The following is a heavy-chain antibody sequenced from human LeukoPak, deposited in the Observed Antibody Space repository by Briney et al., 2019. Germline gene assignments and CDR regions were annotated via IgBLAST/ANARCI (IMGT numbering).Heavy chain of an antibody. D-gene: IGHD3-10*01. CDR1: GYTFTGYY. CDR3: ARVWPRYGSGQISYGMDV. J-gene: IGHJ6*02. V-gene: IGHV1-2*02. Sequence: GASVKVSCKSSGYTFTGYYMHRVRQAPGQGLEWMGWINPNSGGTNYAQKFQGRVTMTRDTSISTAYMELSRLRSDDTAVYYCARVWPRYGSGQISYGMDVWGQGTTVTVSS. CDR2: INPNSGGT.